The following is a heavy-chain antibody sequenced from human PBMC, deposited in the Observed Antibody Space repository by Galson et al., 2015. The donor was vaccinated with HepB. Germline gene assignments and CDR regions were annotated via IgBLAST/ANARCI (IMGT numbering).Heavy chain of an antibody. J-gene: IGHJ4*02. CDR1: GFTFSSYG. CDR3: AKVAPGALRSPLPDY. D-gene: IGHD5-12*01. V-gene: IGHV3-23*01. Sequence: SLRLSCAASGFTFSSYGMSWVRQAPGKGLEWISVISSSGGGTDYADSVKGRFTISRDDSKNTLYLQMNSLRGEDTAIYYCAKVAPGALRSPLPDYWGQGTLVTVSS. CDR2: ISSSGGGT.